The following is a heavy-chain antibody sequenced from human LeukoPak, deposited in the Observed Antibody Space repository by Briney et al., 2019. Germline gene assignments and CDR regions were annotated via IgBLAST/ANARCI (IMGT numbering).Heavy chain of an antibody. CDR2: THYRGDI. Sequence: SETLSLTCSISGASVSSDYWNWIRQSPGRGLEWIGYTHYRGDINYNPSLKSRLTMSVDASSNQVSLKLSSVTAADAAVYYCGRNLGSGSDHWGQGTLVTVSS. V-gene: IGHV4-59*02. CDR1: GASVSSDY. J-gene: IGHJ4*02. D-gene: IGHD3-10*01. CDR3: GRNLGSGSDH.